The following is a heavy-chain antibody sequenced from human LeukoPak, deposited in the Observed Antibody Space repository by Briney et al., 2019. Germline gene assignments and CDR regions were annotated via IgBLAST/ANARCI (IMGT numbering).Heavy chain of an antibody. D-gene: IGHD6-19*01. V-gene: IGHV4-34*01. CDR3: ARVRYSSGWYKAFDY. CDR1: GGSFSGYY. J-gene: IGHJ4*02. CDR2: INHSGST. Sequence: SETLCLTCAVYGGSFSGYYWSWIRQPPGEGLEWIGEINHSGSTNYNPSLKSRVTISVDTSKNQFSLKLSSVTAADTAVYYCARVRYSSGWYKAFDYWGQGTLVTVSS.